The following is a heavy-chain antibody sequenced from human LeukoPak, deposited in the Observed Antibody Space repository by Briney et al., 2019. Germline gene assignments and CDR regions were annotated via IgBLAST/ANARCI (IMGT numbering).Heavy chain of an antibody. J-gene: IGHJ4*02. CDR2: ISSSGNNI. V-gene: IGHV3-48*03. D-gene: IGHD2-21*02. Sequence: PGGSLRLSCAASGFTFSIYEMNWVRQAPGKGLEWVSYISSSGNNIHYADSVRGRFTISRDNARNSLFLQMNGLRADDSAVYYCARIEDSCHGDCSDYWGQGTLVTVSS. CDR3: ARIEDSCHGDCSDY. CDR1: GFTFSIYE.